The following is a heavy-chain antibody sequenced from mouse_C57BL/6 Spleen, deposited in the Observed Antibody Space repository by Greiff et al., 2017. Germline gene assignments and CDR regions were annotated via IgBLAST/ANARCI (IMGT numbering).Heavy chain of an antibody. J-gene: IGHJ4*01. D-gene: IGHD1-1*01. Sequence: VKLMESGAELVKPGASVKLSCKASGYTFTEYTIHWVKQRSGQGLEWIGWFYPGSGSIKYNEKFKDKATLTADKSSSTVYMELSRLTSEDSAVYFCARHASLYGSSLYAMDYWGQGTSVTVSS. CDR1: GYTFTEYT. CDR2: FYPGSGSI. V-gene: IGHV1-62-2*01. CDR3: ARHASLYGSSLYAMDY.